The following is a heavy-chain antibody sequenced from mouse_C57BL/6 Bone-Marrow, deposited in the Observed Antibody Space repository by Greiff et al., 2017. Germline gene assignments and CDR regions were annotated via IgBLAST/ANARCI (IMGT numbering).Heavy chain of an antibody. CDR2: IDPSDSYT. V-gene: IGHV1-59*01. Sequence: QVQLQQPGAELVRPGASVKLSCKASGYTFTSYWMHWVKQRPGQGLEWIGVIDPSDSYTNYNQKFKGKATLTVDTSSSTAYRQLSSLTSEDSAVYYCARSYGYGRYWYFDVWGTGTTVTVSS. D-gene: IGHD2-2*01. J-gene: IGHJ1*03. CDR1: GYTFTSYW. CDR3: ARSYGYGRYWYFDV.